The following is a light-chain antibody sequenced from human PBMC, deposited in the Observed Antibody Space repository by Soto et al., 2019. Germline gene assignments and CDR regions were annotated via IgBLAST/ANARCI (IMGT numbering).Light chain of an antibody. V-gene: IGKV3-20*01. CDR1: QSVSNNY. Sequence: EIVLTQSPGTLSLSPGERATLSCRASQSVSNNYLAWHQQRLGQAPRLLIYGASNRATGIPDRFSGSGSGTDFTLTISRLEPEDFPVYYCQQYGSSGTFGQGTKVDIK. CDR3: QQYGSSGT. J-gene: IGKJ1*01. CDR2: GAS.